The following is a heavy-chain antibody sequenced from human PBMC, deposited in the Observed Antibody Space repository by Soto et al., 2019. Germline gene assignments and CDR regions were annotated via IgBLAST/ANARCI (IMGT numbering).Heavy chain of an antibody. V-gene: IGHV4-59*01. CDR1: GGSISSYY. Sequence: SETLSLTCTVSGGSISSYYWSWIRHPPGKGLEWIGYIYYSGSTNYNPSLKSRVTISVDTSKNQFSLKLSSVTAADTAVYYCARGLGDGYNYYFDYWGQGTLVTVSS. D-gene: IGHD2-21*01. J-gene: IGHJ4*02. CDR2: IYYSGST. CDR3: ARGLGDGYNYYFDY.